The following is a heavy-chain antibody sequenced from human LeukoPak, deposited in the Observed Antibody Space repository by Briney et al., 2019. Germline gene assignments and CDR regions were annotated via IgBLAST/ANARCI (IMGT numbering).Heavy chain of an antibody. J-gene: IGHJ6*02. CDR2: ISYDGSNQ. Sequence: GRPLRLSCAVSGFTFSSYAMQWVRPAPGKGLEWVAVISYDGSNQYYADSVKGRFTITRDHSKNTLYLQMNSLRAEDTAVYYCARDGDYDFWSGYHAIYVVDVWGQGTTVTVSS. CDR1: GFTFSSYA. CDR3: ARDGDYDFWSGYHAIYVVDV. V-gene: IGHV3-30-3*01. D-gene: IGHD3-3*01.